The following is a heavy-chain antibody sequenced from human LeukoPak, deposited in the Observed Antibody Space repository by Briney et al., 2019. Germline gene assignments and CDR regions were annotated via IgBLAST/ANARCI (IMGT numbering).Heavy chain of an antibody. D-gene: IGHD1-26*01. CDR1: GGSISNHY. Sequence: SETLSLTCTVSGGSISNHYWSWIRQPPGKGLEWIGYIFYDGSTNYNSSLKSRVTISVGASKTQFSLKLSSVTAADTAVYYCARHKGGSLTFDYWGQGTLVTVSS. CDR2: IFYDGST. J-gene: IGHJ4*02. CDR3: ARHKGGSLTFDY. V-gene: IGHV4-59*08.